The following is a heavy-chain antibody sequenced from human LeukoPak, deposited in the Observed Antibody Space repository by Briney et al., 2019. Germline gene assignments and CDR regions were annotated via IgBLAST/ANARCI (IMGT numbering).Heavy chain of an antibody. CDR3: AKDSSYLGADAFDI. Sequence: GGSLRLSCAASGFTFSSYGMHWVRQAPGKGLEGVAVISYDGSNKYYADSVKGRFTISRDNSKNTLYLQMNSLRAEDTAVYYCAKDSSYLGADAFDIWGQGTMVTVSS. J-gene: IGHJ3*02. D-gene: IGHD1-26*01. V-gene: IGHV3-30*18. CDR2: ISYDGSNK. CDR1: GFTFSSYG.